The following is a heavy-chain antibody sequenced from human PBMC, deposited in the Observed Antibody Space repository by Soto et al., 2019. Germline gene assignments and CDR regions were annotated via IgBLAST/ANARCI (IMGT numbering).Heavy chain of an antibody. CDR2: ISAYNGNT. CDR1: GYTFTSYG. CDR3: ARDLPGYCSGGSCYSVSGWFDP. Sequence: QVQLVQSGAEVKKPGASVKVSCKASGYTFTSYGISWVRQAPGQGLEWMGWISAYNGNTNYAQKLQGRVTMTTDTSTSTAYIELRSQRSDDTAVYYCARDLPGYCSGGSCYSVSGWFDPWGQGTLVTVSS. J-gene: IGHJ5*02. V-gene: IGHV1-18*01. D-gene: IGHD2-15*01.